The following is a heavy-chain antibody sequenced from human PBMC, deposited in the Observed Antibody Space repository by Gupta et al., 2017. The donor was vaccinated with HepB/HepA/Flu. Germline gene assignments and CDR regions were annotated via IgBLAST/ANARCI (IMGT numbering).Heavy chain of an antibody. J-gene: IGHJ5*02. CDR2: IYYTGTT. CDR1: GDSISSSSYF. Sequence: QLQLQESGPGLVKPSETLSLTCTASGDSISSSSYFWGWIRQPPGKGLEWIGSIYYTGTTYYNPSLKSRVTISVDTSKNLFSLKLSSVTAADTAVYYCARHPKDYADYGWFDPWGQGSLVTVSS. CDR3: ARHPKDYADYGWFDP. V-gene: IGHV4-39*01. D-gene: IGHD4-17*01.